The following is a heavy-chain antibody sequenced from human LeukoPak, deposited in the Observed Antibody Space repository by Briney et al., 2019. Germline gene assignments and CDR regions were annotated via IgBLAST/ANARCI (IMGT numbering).Heavy chain of an antibody. D-gene: IGHD4-11*01. CDR2: IKQDGSEK. Sequence: GGSLRLSCAASGFTFSSYWMSWVRQAPGKGLEWVANIKQDGSEKYYVDSVKGRFTISRDNVKNSLYLQMNSLRAEDTAVYYCAREGSNYYFDYWGQGTLVTVSS. V-gene: IGHV3-7*01. CDR1: GFTFSSYW. J-gene: IGHJ4*02. CDR3: AREGSNYYFDY.